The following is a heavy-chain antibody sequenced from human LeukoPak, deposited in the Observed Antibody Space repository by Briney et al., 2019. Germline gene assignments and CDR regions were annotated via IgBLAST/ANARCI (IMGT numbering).Heavy chain of an antibody. Sequence: PSETLSLTCTVSGGSISGYYWTWIRQPPGKGLEWIGHIDYTGSTIYNPSLRSRVTISLDTSQNQFSLSLSSVTAAGTAVYYCATGRTRRDAYGWGKGTTVTVAS. CDR1: GGSISGYY. CDR2: IDYTGST. J-gene: IGHJ6*04. V-gene: IGHV4-59*12. CDR3: ATGRTRRDAYG.